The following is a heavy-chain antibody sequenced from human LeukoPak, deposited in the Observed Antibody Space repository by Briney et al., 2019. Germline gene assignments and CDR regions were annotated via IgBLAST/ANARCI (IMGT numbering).Heavy chain of an antibody. CDR3: ARDPTTVTKGFDI. J-gene: IGHJ3*02. D-gene: IGHD4-17*01. CDR2: ISYSGST. Sequence: SETLTLTCTVSGGSISSHYWTWIRQSPGKGLERIGYISYSGSTNYNPSLKSRVTLSVDTSKNQFSLKLSSVTAADTAVYYCARDPTTVTKGFDIWGQGTMVTVSS. CDR1: GGSISSHY. V-gene: IGHV4-59*11.